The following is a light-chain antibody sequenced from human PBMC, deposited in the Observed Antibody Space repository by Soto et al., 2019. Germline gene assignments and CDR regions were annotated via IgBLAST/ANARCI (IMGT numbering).Light chain of an antibody. CDR2: DAS. V-gene: IGKV1-5*01. J-gene: IGKJ2*01. CDR1: QSISSW. CDR3: QQYDSYSAYT. Sequence: DIQMTQSPSTLSASVGDRVTITCRASQSISSWLAWYQQKPGKAPKFLIYDASSLESGVPSRFSGSGSGTEFTLTISSLQPDDFATYYGQQYDSYSAYTFGQGTKLEIK.